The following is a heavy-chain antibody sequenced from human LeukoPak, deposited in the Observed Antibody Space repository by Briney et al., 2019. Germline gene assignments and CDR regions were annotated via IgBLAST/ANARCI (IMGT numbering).Heavy chain of an antibody. V-gene: IGHV1-2*02. J-gene: IGHJ4*02. CDR2: INPNSGGT. Sequence: RASVKVSCKASGYTFTGYYMHWVRQAPGQGLEWMGWINPNSGGTNYAQKFQGRVTMTRDTSISTAYMELSRLRSDDTAVYYCARAGPGDRLPHYFDYWGQGTLVTVSS. D-gene: IGHD3-10*01. CDR3: ARAGPGDRLPHYFDY. CDR1: GYTFTGYY.